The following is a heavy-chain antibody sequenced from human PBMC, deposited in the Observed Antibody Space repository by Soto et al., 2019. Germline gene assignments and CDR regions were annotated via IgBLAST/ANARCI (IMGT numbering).Heavy chain of an antibody. CDR1: GFTFNKYW. J-gene: IGHJ6*02. D-gene: IGHD7-27*01. Sequence: EVQLVESGGGLVQPGGSLRLSCAASGFTFNKYWMTWVRQAPGKGLEWVANIQQVGSEKYYVDSVKGRFTISRDNADNALYLQMNGLRAGDTAVYYCALGRTRLDGWGQGTTVTVSS. CDR2: IQQVGSEK. V-gene: IGHV3-7*01. CDR3: ALGRTRLDG.